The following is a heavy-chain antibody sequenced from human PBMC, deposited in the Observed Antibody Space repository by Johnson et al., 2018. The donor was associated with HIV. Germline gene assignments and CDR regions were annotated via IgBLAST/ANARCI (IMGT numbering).Heavy chain of an antibody. V-gene: IGHV3-23*04. CDR3: AKDSIEWELRAFDI. CDR1: GFTVSSNY. Sequence: VQLVESGGGAVQPGGSLRLSCAASGFTVSSNYMSWVRQAPGKGLEWVSVISGSGGSTYYADSVKGRFTISRDNSKNTLYLQMNSLRAEDTAVYYCAKDSIEWELRAFDIWGQGTMVTVSS. J-gene: IGHJ3*02. CDR2: ISGSGGST. D-gene: IGHD1-26*01.